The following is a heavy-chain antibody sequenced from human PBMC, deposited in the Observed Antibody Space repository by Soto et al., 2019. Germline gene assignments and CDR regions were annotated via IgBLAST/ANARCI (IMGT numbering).Heavy chain of an antibody. CDR2: INPSGGGT. CDR3: ASEAYDSSGYYYPLDD. CDR1: GYTFTSYY. Sequence: ASVTVSCTASGYTFTSYYMHWVRQAPGQGLEWMGIINPSGGGTSYAQKFQGRVTMTRDTSTSTVYMELSSLRSEDTAVYYCASEAYDSSGYYYPLDDWGQGTLVTVAS. V-gene: IGHV1-46*01. D-gene: IGHD3-22*01. J-gene: IGHJ4*02.